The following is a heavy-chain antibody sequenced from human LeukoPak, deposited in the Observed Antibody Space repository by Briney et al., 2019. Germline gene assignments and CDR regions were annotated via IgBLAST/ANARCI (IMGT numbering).Heavy chain of an antibody. CDR2: ISGGGKST. V-gene: IGHV3-23*01. Sequence: GGSLRLSCAVSGFIFSSYAMSWVRQAPGKGLEWVSGISGGGKSTDYADSVKGRFTISRDNSKNTLYLEMNSLRAEDTAIYYCANLRTFAWGQGTLVTVSS. D-gene: IGHD3-16*01. CDR3: ANLRTFA. J-gene: IGHJ5*02. CDR1: GFIFSSYA.